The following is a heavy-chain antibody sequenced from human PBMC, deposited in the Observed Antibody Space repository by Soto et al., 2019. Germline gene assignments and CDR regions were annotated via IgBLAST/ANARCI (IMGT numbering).Heavy chain of an antibody. CDR3: AKRSNIVVVPAPVDY. V-gene: IGHV3-23*01. J-gene: IGHJ4*02. CDR2: ISGSGGST. Sequence: EVQLLESGGGLVQPGGSLRLSCAASGFTYSSYAMSWVRQAPGKGLEWVSAISGSGGSTYYADSVKGRFTISRDNSKNPLYLQMNSLRAEDTAVYYCAKRSNIVVVPAPVDYWGPGTLVTVSS. D-gene: IGHD2-2*01. CDR1: GFTYSSYA.